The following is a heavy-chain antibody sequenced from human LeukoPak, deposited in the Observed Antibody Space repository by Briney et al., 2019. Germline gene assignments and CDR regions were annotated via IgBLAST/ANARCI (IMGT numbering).Heavy chain of an antibody. J-gene: IGHJ4*02. Sequence: GGSLRLSCAASGFTFSSYSMNWVRQAPGKGLEWVSSISSSSSYIFYADSMKGRFTISRDNAKHSLYLQMNSLRAEDTAVYYCARGPSGYRNTGGQGTLVTVSS. V-gene: IGHV3-21*01. D-gene: IGHD5-12*01. CDR3: ARGPSGYRNT. CDR2: ISSSSSYI. CDR1: GFTFSSYS.